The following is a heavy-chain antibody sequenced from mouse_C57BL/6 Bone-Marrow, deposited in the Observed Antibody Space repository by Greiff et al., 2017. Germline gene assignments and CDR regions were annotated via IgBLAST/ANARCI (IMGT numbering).Heavy chain of an antibody. CDR2: IDPEDGET. CDR3: TRSLIYYGTTY. CDR1: GFNIKDYY. V-gene: IGHV14-2*01. J-gene: IGHJ2*01. D-gene: IGHD1-1*01. Sequence: EVQVVESGAELVKPGASVKLSCTASGFNIKDYYIHWVKQRTEQGLEWIGRIDPEDGETKYAPKFQDKATITADTSSNTAYLQLSSLTSEDTAVYYCTRSLIYYGTTYGGQGTTLTVSS.